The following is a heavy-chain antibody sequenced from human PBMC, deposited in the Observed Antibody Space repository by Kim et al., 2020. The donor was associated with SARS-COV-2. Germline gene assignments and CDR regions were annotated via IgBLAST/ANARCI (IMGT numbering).Heavy chain of an antibody. D-gene: IGHD6-13*01. CDR1: GDSVSSNSAA. CDR2: TYYRSKWYN. CDR3: ARSATYSSSWYGSGYYFDY. Sequence: SQTLSLTCAISGDSVSSNSAAWNWIRQSPSRGLEWLGRTYYRSKWYNDYAVSVKSRITINPDTSKNQFSLQLNSVTPEDTAVYYCARSATYSSSWYGSGYYFDYWGQGTLVTVSS. J-gene: IGHJ4*02. V-gene: IGHV6-1*01.